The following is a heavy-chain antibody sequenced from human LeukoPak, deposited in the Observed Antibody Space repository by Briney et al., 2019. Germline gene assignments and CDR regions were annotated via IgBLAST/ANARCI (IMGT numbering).Heavy chain of an antibody. J-gene: IGHJ4*02. V-gene: IGHV3-7*03. Sequence: GGSLRLSCAASGFTFSSCWMSWVRQAPGKGLEWVANIKEDGSEKYYVDSVKGRFTISRDTAKNSLYLQMNSLRAEGTAVYYCAKGEYCSGGSCYSGDYFDYWGQGTLVTVSS. CDR2: IKEDGSEK. CDR1: GFTFSSCW. CDR3: AKGEYCSGGSCYSGDYFDY. D-gene: IGHD2-15*01.